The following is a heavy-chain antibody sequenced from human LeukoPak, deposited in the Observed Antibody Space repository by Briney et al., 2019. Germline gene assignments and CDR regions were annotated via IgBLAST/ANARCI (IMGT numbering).Heavy chain of an antibody. CDR1: GYTFTDYY. J-gene: IGHJ4*02. CDR3: ARDGSLAY. V-gene: IGHV1-2*02. Sequence: ASVKVSCKASGYTFTDYYIHWVRQAPGQGLEWMGWINSNSVATQSAQKFQGRATMTSDTSLSTACMELTRLGSDDTAVYDCARDGSLAYWGQGTLVTVSS. D-gene: IGHD5-12*01. CDR2: INSNSVAT.